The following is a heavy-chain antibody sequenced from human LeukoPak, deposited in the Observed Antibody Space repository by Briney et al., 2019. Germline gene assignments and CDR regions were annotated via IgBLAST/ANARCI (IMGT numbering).Heavy chain of an antibody. Sequence: GGSLRLSRAASGFTFSNAWMSWVRQAPGKGLEWVGRIKSKTDDGTADYAAPVKGRFTISRDDSKDTLYLQMNSLKTEDTAVYYCTTYNGNYYFSDYWGQGTLVTVSS. J-gene: IGHJ4*02. CDR2: IKSKTDDGTA. CDR3: TTYNGNYYFSDY. D-gene: IGHD1-26*01. V-gene: IGHV3-15*01. CDR1: GFTFSNAW.